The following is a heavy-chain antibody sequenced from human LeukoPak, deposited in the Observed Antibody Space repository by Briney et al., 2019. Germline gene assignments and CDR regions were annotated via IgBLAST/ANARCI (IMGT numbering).Heavy chain of an antibody. CDR3: ARYVWGSYPTFEDY. D-gene: IGHD3-16*02. CDR2: MYYSGIT. V-gene: IGHV4-39*01. J-gene: IGHJ4*02. CDR1: GGSISSSGYY. Sequence: PSETLSLTCTVSGGSISSSGYYWGWIRQPPGKGLEWIGSMYYSGITYYKPSLKSRVTISVDTSKNQFSLKLNSVTAADTAVYYCARYVWGSYPTFEDYWGQGTMVTVSS.